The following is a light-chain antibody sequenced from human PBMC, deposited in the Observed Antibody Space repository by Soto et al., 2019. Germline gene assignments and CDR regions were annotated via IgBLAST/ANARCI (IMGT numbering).Light chain of an antibody. V-gene: IGKV3-15*01. CDR1: QSVSSN. J-gene: IGKJ3*01. CDR3: QQYGNSPPFN. CDR2: GVS. Sequence: EIVITKSPATLSVYHRERAPLSCSASQSVSSNLAWYQPQPGQAPRLLLYGVSTRAPGVPPRCSGSRSGADFTLTISSLQPEDFAVYYCQQYGNSPPFNFGHGTNVDIK.